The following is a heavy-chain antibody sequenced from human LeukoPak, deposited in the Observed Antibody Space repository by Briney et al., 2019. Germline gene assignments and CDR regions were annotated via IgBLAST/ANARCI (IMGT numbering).Heavy chain of an antibody. CDR1: GYTFTSYG. J-gene: IGHJ4*02. CDR2: ISPYNGNT. Sequence: ASVKVSCKASGYTFTSYGISWVRQAPGQGLEWMGWISPYNGNTNYAQKLQGRVTMTTDTSTSTAYMELRSLRSDDTAVYYCARSPGIGAAGTVDYWGQGTLVTVSS. CDR3: ARSPGIGAAGTVDY. D-gene: IGHD6-13*01. V-gene: IGHV1-18*01.